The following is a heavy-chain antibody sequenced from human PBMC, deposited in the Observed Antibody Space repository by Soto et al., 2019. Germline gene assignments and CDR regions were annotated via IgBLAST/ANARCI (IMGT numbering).Heavy chain of an antibody. CDR3: ARSRPNYYYYYGMDV. J-gene: IGHJ6*02. CDR1: GGSISSYY. V-gene: IGHV4-59*01. CDR2: IYYSGST. Sequence: LSLTCTVSGGSISSYYWSWIRQPPGKGLEWIGYIYYSGSTNYNPSLKSRVTISVDTSKNQFSLKLSSVTAADTAVYYCARSRPNYYYYYGMDVWGQGTTVTVSS.